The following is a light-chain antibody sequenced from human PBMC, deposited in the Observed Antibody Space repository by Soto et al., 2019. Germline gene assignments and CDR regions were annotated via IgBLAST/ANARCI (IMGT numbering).Light chain of an antibody. CDR3: QQYGSSYPWT. CDR1: QSFSSNY. Sequence: EIVLTQSPGTLSLSPGERATLSCRASQSFSSNYLAWYQQKPGQAPRLLIYGASSRATGIPDRFSGSGSGTDFTLTIRRLEPEDFAVYYCQQYGSSYPWTFGQGTKVDI. V-gene: IGKV3-20*01. CDR2: GAS. J-gene: IGKJ1*01.